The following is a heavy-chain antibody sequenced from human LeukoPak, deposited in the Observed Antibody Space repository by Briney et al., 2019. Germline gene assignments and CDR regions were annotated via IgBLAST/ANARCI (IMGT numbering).Heavy chain of an antibody. V-gene: IGHV4-4*07. CDR2: IYMSGST. CDR1: GGSISSYY. J-gene: IGHJ3*02. D-gene: IGHD6-13*01. Sequence: SETLSLTCTASGGSISSYYWSWIRQPAGKGLEWIGRIYMSGSTNYNSSLKSRVNMSVDTSKNQFSLTLSSVTAADTAVYYCAREAGSSWSRGLDIWGQGTVVTVSS. CDR3: AREAGSSWSRGLDI.